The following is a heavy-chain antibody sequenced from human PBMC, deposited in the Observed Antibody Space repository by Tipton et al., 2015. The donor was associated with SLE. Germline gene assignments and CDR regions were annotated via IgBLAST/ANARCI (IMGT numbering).Heavy chain of an antibody. CDR3: ARNEYADNNNWFDP. V-gene: IGHV4-59*01. J-gene: IGHJ5*02. CDR2: IYYTGTT. D-gene: IGHD3-16*01. CDR1: GGSISGYY. Sequence: TLSLTCTVSGGSISGYYWSWLRQSPGKGLEWIGYIYYTGTTHFNPSLDSRATMSVDTSQNQFSLKVNSVTAADTAVYSCARNEYADNNNWFDPWGQGILVIVSS.